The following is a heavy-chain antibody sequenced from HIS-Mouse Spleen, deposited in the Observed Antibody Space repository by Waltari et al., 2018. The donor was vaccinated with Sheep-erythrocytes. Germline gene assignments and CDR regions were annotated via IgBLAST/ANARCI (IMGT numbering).Heavy chain of an antibody. V-gene: IGHV1-69*04. CDR2: IIPILGIA. D-gene: IGHD1-26*01. CDR1: GGTLSSYA. J-gene: IGHJ4*02. CDR3: AQTGATTPHFDY. Sequence: QVQLVQSGAEVKKPGSSVKVSCKASGGTLSSYAIRSVRQAPGQGLEWMGRIIPILGIANYAQKFQGRVTITADKSTSTAYMELSSLRSEDTAVYYCAQTGATTPHFDYWGQGTLVTVSS.